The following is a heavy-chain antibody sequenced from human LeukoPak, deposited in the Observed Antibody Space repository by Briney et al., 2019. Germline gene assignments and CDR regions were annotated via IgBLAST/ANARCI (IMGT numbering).Heavy chain of an antibody. D-gene: IGHD6-13*01. CDR2: IYHSGST. V-gene: IGHV4-38-2*02. CDR3: ARDVIAAAGATEDHYYYHYMDV. J-gene: IGHJ6*03. CDR1: GYSISSGYY. Sequence: SETLSLTCTVSGYSISSGYYWGWIRQPPGKGLEWIGSIYHSGSTYYNPSLKSRVTISVDTSKNQFSLKLSSVTAADTAVYYCARDVIAAAGATEDHYYYHYMDVWGKGTTVTVSS.